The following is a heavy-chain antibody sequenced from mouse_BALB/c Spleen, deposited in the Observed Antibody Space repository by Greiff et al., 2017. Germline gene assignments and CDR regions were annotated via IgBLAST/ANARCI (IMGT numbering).Heavy chain of an antibody. V-gene: IGHV5-6-5*01. Sequence: EVKLMESGGGLVKPGGSLKLSCAASGFTFSSYAMSWVRQTPEKRLEWVASISSGGSTYYPDSVKGRFTISRDNARNILYLQMSSLRSEDTAMYYCADYDYPFAYWGQGTLVTVSA. CDR1: GFTFSSYA. D-gene: IGHD2-4*01. CDR3: ADYDYPFAY. J-gene: IGHJ3*01. CDR2: ISSGGST.